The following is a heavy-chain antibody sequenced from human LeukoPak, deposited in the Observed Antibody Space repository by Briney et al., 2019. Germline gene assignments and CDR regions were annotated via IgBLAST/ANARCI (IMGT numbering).Heavy chain of an antibody. CDR3: AREAEGYDFDY. J-gene: IGHJ4*02. D-gene: IGHD5-12*01. V-gene: IGHV1-2*02. CDR2: INPNSGGT. CDR1: GYTFTGYY. Sequence: ASVKVSCKASGYTFTGYYMHWVRQAPGQGLEWMGWINPNSGGTNYEQMFQGRVTMTRDTAISTAYMELSRLRSDDTAVDYCAREAEGYDFDYWGQGTLVTVSS.